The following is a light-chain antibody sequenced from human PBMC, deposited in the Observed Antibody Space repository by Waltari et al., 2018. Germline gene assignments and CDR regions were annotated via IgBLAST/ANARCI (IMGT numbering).Light chain of an antibody. CDR2: GAS. CDR1: QSVSSK. V-gene: IGKV3D-7*01. Sequence: EIVMTQSPATLSSSPGKTATISCRTSQSVSSKLAWYQQKPGQAPRLLIYGASSRATGIPDRFSGRGSGTDFTLTISSLEPEDFAVYYCQETSNLSRTFGQGTKVEIK. CDR3: QETSNLSRT. J-gene: IGKJ1*01.